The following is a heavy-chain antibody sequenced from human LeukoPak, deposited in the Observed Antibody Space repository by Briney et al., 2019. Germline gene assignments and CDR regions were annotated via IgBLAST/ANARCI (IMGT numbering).Heavy chain of an antibody. Sequence: SETLSLTCTVSGGSIGSGSYYWRWLRQPAGKGLEWIGHIYTSGRTNYNPSLKSRVTISVDTSKNQFSLKLTSVTAADTAVYYCARDPAYYYDSSAYWRWGQGTLVTVSS. V-gene: IGHV4-61*09. CDR2: IYTSGRT. D-gene: IGHD3-22*01. CDR3: ARDPAYYYDSSAYWR. CDR1: GGSIGSGSYY. J-gene: IGHJ4*02.